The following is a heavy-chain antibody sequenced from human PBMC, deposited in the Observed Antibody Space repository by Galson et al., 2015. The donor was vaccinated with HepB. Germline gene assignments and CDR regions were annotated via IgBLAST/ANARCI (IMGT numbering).Heavy chain of an antibody. CDR2: IYYSGST. D-gene: IGHD2-21*02. Sequence: ETLSLTCTVSGGSISSSSYYWGWIRQPPGKGLEWIGSIYYSGSTYYNPSLKSRVTISVDTSKNQFSLKLSSVTAADTAVYFCARGDFYCMDVWGQGTTVTVSS. V-gene: IGHV4-39*01. CDR3: ARGDFYCMDV. CDR1: GGSISSSSYY. J-gene: IGHJ6*02.